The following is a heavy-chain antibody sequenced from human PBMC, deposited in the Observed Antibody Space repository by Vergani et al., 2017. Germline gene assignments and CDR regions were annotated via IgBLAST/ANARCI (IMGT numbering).Heavy chain of an antibody. Sequence: QLQLQESGPGLVKPSETLSLTCTVSGGSISSSSYYWGWIRQHPGKGLEWIGYIYYSGSTYYNPSLKSRVTISVDTSKNQFSLKLSSVTAADTAVYYCARGSHYYDSSGYWSTPDTAGFDYWGQGTLVTVSS. CDR3: ARGSHYYDSSGYWSTPDTAGFDY. CDR2: IYYSGST. J-gene: IGHJ4*02. CDR1: GGSISSSSYY. D-gene: IGHD3-22*01. V-gene: IGHV4-31*03.